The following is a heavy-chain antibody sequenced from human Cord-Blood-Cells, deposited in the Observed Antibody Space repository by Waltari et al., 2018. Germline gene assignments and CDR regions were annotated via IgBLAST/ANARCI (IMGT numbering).Heavy chain of an antibody. J-gene: IGHJ3*02. CDR2: SYPGDSNT. CDR1: GYSFTSYW. Sequence: EVQLVQSGAEVKKPGESLKISCKGSGYSFTSYWIGWVRPMPGKGLEWMGISYPGDSNTRYSPSFQGQVTISADKSISTAYLQWSSLKASDTAMYYCARHIEDIVVVPAAIDAFDIWGQGTMVTVSS. D-gene: IGHD2-2*02. V-gene: IGHV5-51*01. CDR3: ARHIEDIVVVPAAIDAFDI.